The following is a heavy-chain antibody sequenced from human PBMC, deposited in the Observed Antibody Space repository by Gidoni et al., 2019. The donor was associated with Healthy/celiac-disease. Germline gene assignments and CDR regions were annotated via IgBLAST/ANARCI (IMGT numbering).Heavy chain of an antibody. Sequence: EVQLVESGGGLVKPGGSLRLSCAASGFTFSSYSMNWVRQAPGKGLEWVSSISSSSSYIYYADSVKGRFTISRDNAKNSLYLQMNSLRAEDTAVYYCARESSGYSYYFDYWGQGTLVTVSS. CDR3: ARESSGYSYYFDY. CDR1: GFTFSSYS. J-gene: IGHJ4*02. V-gene: IGHV3-21*01. D-gene: IGHD5-18*01. CDR2: ISSSSSYI.